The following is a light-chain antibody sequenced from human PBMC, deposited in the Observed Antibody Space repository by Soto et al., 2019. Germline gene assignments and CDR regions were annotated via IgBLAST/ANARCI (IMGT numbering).Light chain of an antibody. J-gene: IGKJ4*01. CDR1: QSISSW. Sequence: DIQMTQSPSTLSASVGDRVTITCWASQSISSWLAWYQQKPGKAPKLLIYDASSLESGVPSRFSGSGSGTEFTLTISSLQPEDFATYYCQQANSFPLTFGGGTKWIS. CDR2: DAS. CDR3: QQANSFPLT. V-gene: IGKV1-5*01.